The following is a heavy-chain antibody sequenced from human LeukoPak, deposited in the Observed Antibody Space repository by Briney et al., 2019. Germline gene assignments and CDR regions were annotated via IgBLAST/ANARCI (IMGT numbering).Heavy chain of an antibody. D-gene: IGHD5-12*01. Sequence: SETLSLTCTVSDAPISNYYWSWIRQPAGKGLEWIGRIYSSGTTIYNPSLKSRVTMSVDTSKNQFSLKLSSVTAADTAVYFCASGSSGYDPWGQGTLVTVSS. CDR3: ASGSSGYDP. V-gene: IGHV4-4*07. CDR2: IYSSGTT. J-gene: IGHJ5*02. CDR1: DAPISNYY.